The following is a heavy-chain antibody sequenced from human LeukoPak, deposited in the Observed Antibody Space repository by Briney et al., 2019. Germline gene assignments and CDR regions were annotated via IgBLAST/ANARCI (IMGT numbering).Heavy chain of an antibody. Sequence: PGGSPRLSCAASGFTFSSYSMNWVRQAPGKGQEWVSAISGSGGSTYYADSVKGRFTISRDNSKNTLYLQMNSLRAEDTAVYYCAKVTGTTHWYFDLWGRGTLVTVSS. J-gene: IGHJ2*01. CDR1: GFTFSSYS. D-gene: IGHD1-7*01. CDR3: AKVTGTTHWYFDL. V-gene: IGHV3-23*01. CDR2: ISGSGGST.